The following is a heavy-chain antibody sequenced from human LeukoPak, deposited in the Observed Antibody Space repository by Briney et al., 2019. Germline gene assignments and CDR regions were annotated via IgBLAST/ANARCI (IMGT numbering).Heavy chain of an antibody. J-gene: IGHJ6*02. CDR1: GFTFSSYE. Sequence: GGSLRLSCAASGFTFSSYEMNWVRQAPGKGLEWVSYISSSGSTIYYADSVKGRFTISRDNAKNSLYPQMNSLRAEDTAVYYCARGQGVGMDVWGQGTTVAVSS. CDR3: ARGQGVGMDV. D-gene: IGHD3-16*01. V-gene: IGHV3-48*03. CDR2: ISSSGSTI.